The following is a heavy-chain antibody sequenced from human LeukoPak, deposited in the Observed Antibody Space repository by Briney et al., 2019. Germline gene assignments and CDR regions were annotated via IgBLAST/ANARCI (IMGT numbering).Heavy chain of an antibody. CDR3: ARDPEPLAFYGMDV. Sequence: PSETLSLTCTVSGGSISSYYWSWIRQPPGKGLEWIGYIYYSGSTNYNPSLKSRVTISVDTSKNQLSLKLSSVTAADTAVYYCARDPEPLAFYGMDVWGQGTTVTVSS. V-gene: IGHV4-59*01. CDR1: GGSISSYY. J-gene: IGHJ6*02. CDR2: IYYSGST.